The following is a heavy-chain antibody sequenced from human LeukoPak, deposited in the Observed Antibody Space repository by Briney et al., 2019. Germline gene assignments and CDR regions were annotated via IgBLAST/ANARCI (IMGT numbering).Heavy chain of an antibody. D-gene: IGHD2-2*01. J-gene: IGHJ4*02. V-gene: IGHV3-48*04. Sequence: GGSLRLSCAASGFTFSSYSMSWVRQAPGKGLEWVSYISSASGGIYYADSVKGRFTISRDNAKNSLFLQMNSLRAEDTAVYYCARLPAYCSSTSCYYDYWDQGTLVTVSS. CDR2: ISSASGGI. CDR1: GFTFSSYS. CDR3: ARLPAYCSSTSCYYDY.